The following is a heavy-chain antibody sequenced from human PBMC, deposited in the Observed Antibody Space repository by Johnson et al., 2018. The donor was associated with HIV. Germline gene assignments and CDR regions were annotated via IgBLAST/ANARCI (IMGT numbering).Heavy chain of an antibody. D-gene: IGHD1-26*01. V-gene: IGHV3-30*18. CDR2: ISIDGASK. CDR1: GFTLSSSV. J-gene: IGHJ3*02. CDR3: AKDREDAFDI. Sequence: QVQLVESGGGVAQPGTSLRLSCADSGFTLSSSVMHWVRRAPGKGLEWVAAISIDGASKYYADSVKGRFTISRDNSKNTLYLQMNSLRAEDTAVYYGAKDREDAFDIWGLGTMVTVSS.